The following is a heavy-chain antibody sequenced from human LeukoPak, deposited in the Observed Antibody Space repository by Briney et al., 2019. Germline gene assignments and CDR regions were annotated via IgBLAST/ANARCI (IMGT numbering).Heavy chain of an antibody. CDR3: AKERAVAATADEFDN. CDR1: GFTFSSYA. J-gene: IGHJ3*02. D-gene: IGHD6-19*01. V-gene: IGHV3-23*01. CDR2: ISGSDGST. Sequence: GGSLRLSCAASGFTFSSYAMNWVRQAPGRGLEWVSVISGSDGSTYYADSVNGRFTISRDNSENMLYLQMTSLGVEDTAVYYCAKERAVAATADEFDNWGQGTMVTVSS.